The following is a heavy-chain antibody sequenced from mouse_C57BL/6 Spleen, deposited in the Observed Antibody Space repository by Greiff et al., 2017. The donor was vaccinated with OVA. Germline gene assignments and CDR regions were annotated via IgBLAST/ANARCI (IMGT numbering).Heavy chain of an antibody. D-gene: IGHD1-1*01. V-gene: IGHV1-15*01. Sequence: VQLQQSGAELVRPGASVTLSCKASGYTFTDYEMHWVKQTPVHGLEWIGAIDPETGGTAYNQKFKGKAILTADKSSSTAYLELRSLTSEDSAVYYGTRKDYDGSSWGYFDVWGTGTTVTVSS. CDR3: TRKDYDGSSWGYFDV. CDR2: IDPETGGT. J-gene: IGHJ1*03. CDR1: GYTFTDYE.